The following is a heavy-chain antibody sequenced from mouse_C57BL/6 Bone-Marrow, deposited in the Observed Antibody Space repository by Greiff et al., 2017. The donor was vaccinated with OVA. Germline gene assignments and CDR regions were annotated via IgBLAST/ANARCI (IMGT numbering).Heavy chain of an antibody. V-gene: IGHV5-16*01. D-gene: IGHD1-1*01. CDR1: GFTFSDYY. J-gene: IGHJ1*03. CDR2: INYDGSST. Sequence: EVMLVESEGGLVQPGSSMKLSCTASGFTFSDYYMAWVRQVPEKGLEWVANINYDGSSTYYLDSLTSRFIISRDNAKNILYLQMSSLTSEDTATYYCARDNYYGSSSHWYFDVWGTGTTVTVSS. CDR3: ARDNYYGSSSHWYFDV.